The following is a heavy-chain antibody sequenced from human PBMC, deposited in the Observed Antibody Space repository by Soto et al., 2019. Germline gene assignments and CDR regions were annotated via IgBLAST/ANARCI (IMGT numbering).Heavy chain of an antibody. D-gene: IGHD3-10*01. J-gene: IGHJ6*02. CDR1: GGTFTNYA. Sequence: QVELVQSGVEVKKPGSSLKVSCKASGGTFTNYAFNWVRQAPGQGLAWMGGIIPFYDKASYAEKFLGRVTITADKSTTTAYMELSSLTSDDAAVYFCARGYRELYYYAMDVWGRGTPVIVSS. CDR3: ARGYRELYYYAMDV. V-gene: IGHV1-69*06. CDR2: IIPFYDKA.